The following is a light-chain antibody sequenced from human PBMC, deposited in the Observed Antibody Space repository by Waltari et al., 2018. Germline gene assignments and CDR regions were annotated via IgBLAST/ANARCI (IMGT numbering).Light chain of an antibody. J-gene: IGKJ2*01. CDR3: QQTFSAPHT. CDR1: QSINTF. V-gene: IGKV1-39*01. Sequence: DIQMTQSPSSLSAPVGDRVTITRRASQSINTFLNWYQQKPGNVPRVLIFAASSLQRGVPSRFSGGGSGTDFTLTISSLQPEDFATYYCQQTFSAPHTFGQGTKLEL. CDR2: AAS.